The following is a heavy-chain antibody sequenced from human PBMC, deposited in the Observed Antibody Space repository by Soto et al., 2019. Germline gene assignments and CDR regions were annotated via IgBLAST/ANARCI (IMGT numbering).Heavy chain of an antibody. CDR1: GFTFSRYG. Sequence: PGGSLRLSCAASGFTFSRYGMHWVRQAPGKGLERVALIWNDGIRKVYVDSVKGRFTISRDNSKNTLDLHMNSLRAEDTAVYYCARDYDCEAHAFEYWGPGTLVTVSS. J-gene: IGHJ4*02. CDR2: IWNDGIRK. CDR3: ARDYDCEAHAFEY. V-gene: IGHV3-33*01. D-gene: IGHD2-21*02.